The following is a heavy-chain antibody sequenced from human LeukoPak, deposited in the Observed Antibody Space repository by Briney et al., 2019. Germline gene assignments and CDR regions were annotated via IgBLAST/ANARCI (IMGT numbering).Heavy chain of an antibody. CDR2: ISGSGGST. CDR1: GFTFSSYG. V-gene: IGHV3-23*01. D-gene: IGHD3-9*01. J-gene: IGHJ4*02. CDR3: AKDEYVLRYFGSHHDY. Sequence: GGSLRLSCAASGFTFSSYGMSWVRQAPGKGLEWVSAISGSGGSTYYADSVKGRFTISRDNSKNTLYLQMNSLRAEDTAVYYCAKDEYVLRYFGSHHDYWGQGTLVTVSS.